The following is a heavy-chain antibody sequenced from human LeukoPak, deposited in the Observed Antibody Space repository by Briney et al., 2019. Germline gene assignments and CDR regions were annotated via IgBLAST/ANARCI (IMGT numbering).Heavy chain of an antibody. V-gene: IGHV3-21*01. CDR2: ISSSSSYI. J-gene: IGHJ4*02. CDR3: ARDIVVVPAAETNLDY. Sequence: GGSPRLSCAASGFTFSSYSMNWVRQAPGKGLEWVSSISSSSSYIYYADSVKGRFTISRDNAKNSLYLQMNSLRAEDTAVYYCARDIVVVPAAETNLDYWGQGTLVTVSS. CDR1: GFTFSSYS. D-gene: IGHD2-2*01.